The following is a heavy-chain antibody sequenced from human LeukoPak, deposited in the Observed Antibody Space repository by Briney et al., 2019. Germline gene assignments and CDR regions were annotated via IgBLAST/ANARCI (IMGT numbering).Heavy chain of an antibody. J-gene: IGHJ4*02. Sequence: PGGSLRLSCAASGFTFSSYAMSWVRQAPGKGLEWVANIKQDGSEKYYVDSVKGRFTISRDNAKNSLYLQMNSLRAEDTAVYYCARVRDYDFWSGEFDYWGQGTLVTVSS. V-gene: IGHV3-7*03. D-gene: IGHD3-3*01. CDR2: IKQDGSEK. CDR3: ARVRDYDFWSGEFDY. CDR1: GFTFSSYA.